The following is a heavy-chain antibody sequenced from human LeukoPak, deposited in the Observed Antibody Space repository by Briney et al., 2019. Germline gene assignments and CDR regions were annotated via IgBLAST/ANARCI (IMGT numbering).Heavy chain of an antibody. CDR2: ISAYNGNT. Sequence: ASVKLSCTASGYTFTSYGISWVRQAPGQGLEWMGWISAYNGNTNYAQKLQDRVTMTTDTSTSTAYMELRSLRSDDTAVYYCARDKPAYYYDSSEAFDIWGQGTMVTVSS. CDR3: ARDKPAYYYDSSEAFDI. V-gene: IGHV1-18*01. CDR1: GYTFTSYG. J-gene: IGHJ3*02. D-gene: IGHD3-22*01.